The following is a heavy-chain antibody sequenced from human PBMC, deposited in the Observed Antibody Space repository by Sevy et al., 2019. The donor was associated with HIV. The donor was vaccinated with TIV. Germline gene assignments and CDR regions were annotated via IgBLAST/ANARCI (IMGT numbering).Heavy chain of an antibody. CDR3: AREREEEDKSGAKFDY. CDR2: IKHDGSEQ. Sequence: GGSLRLSCEVFGFNFRNYCMSWVRQAPGKGLEWVANIKHDGSEQYYLDSVKGRFTVSRDNGKKSLYLQMTGLRVDDAALSYCAREREEEDKSGAKFDYWGRGTLVTVSS. CDR1: GFNFRNYC. J-gene: IGHJ4*02. D-gene: IGHD3-10*01. V-gene: IGHV3-7*01.